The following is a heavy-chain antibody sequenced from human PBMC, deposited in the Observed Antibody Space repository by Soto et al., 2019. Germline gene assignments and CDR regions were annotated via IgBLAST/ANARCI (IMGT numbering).Heavy chain of an antibody. CDR3: ALIGQQLIGTKLRDC. V-gene: IGHV3-23*01. J-gene: IGHJ4*02. Sequence: EVQLLESGGDLVQPGGSLRLSCAASGFTFSSYAMSWVRQAPGKGLEWVSGISASGGSTYYVDSVKGRFTISRDNSKNPLYLQMNSLRAEETAVYYCALIGQQLIGTKLRDCWGQGTLVAVSS. CDR1: GFTFSSYA. CDR2: ISASGGST. D-gene: IGHD6-13*01.